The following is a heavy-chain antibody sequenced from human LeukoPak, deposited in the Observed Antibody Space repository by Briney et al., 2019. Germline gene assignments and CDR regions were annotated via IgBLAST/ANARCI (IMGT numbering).Heavy chain of an antibody. J-gene: IGHJ5*02. Sequence: PGGSLSLSCAASGFTFSDYYMGWLRQAPGKGLEWVSYISSSGSTIYYADSVKGRFTISRDNAKNSLYLQMNSLRAEDTAVYYCARGSRPPIAVAGTGWFDPWGQGTLVTVSS. CDR3: ARGSRPPIAVAGTGWFDP. CDR1: GFTFSDYY. CDR2: ISSSGSTI. V-gene: IGHV3-11*01. D-gene: IGHD6-19*01.